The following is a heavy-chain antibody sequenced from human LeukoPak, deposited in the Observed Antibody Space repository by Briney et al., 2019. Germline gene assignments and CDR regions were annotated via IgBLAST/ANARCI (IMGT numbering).Heavy chain of an antibody. D-gene: IGHD4-23*01. V-gene: IGHV1-2*02. J-gene: IGHJ4*02. Sequence: ASVKVSCKASGYTFTSFYMHWVRQAPGQGLEWMGWINPNSGGTNYAQKFQGRVTMTRDTSISTAYMELSRLRSDDTAVYYCARDLGPDYGGNYYFDYWGQGTLVTVSS. CDR2: INPNSGGT. CDR1: GYTFTSFY. CDR3: ARDLGPDYGGNYYFDY.